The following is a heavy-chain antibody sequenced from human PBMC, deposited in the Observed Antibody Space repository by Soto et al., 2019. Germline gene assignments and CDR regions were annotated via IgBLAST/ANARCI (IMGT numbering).Heavy chain of an antibody. CDR1: GYTFTSYY. CDR2: INPSGGST. D-gene: IGHD3-10*01. Sequence: QVQLVQSGAEVKKPGASVKVSCKASGYTFTSYYMHWVRQPPGQGLEWMGIINPSGGSTSDAQKFQGRVTMTRDTSTSTVYMELSSLRSEDTAVYYCARDHVLLWFGELYYFDYWGQGTLVTVSS. V-gene: IGHV1-46*01. CDR3: ARDHVLLWFGELYYFDY. J-gene: IGHJ4*02.